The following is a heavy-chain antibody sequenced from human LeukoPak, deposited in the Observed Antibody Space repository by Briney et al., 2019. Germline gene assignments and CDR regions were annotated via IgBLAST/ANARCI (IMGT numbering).Heavy chain of an antibody. CDR1: GGYISTYY. Sequence: SETLPLTCPVSGGYISTYYWSWIRQPPGKGLEWIGYIYCSGSTNYNPSLKSRVTISVDTSKNQFSLNLSSVTAAETAVYYCARGDRGSARSWLDPWGQGTLVTVSS. V-gene: IGHV4-59*01. CDR2: IYCSGST. D-gene: IGHD2-15*01. J-gene: IGHJ5*02. CDR3: ARGDRGSARSWLDP.